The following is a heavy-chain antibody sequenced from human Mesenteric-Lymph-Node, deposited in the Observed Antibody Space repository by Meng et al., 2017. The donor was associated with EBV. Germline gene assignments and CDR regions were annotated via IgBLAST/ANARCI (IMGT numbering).Heavy chain of an antibody. Sequence: QVQLVQSGAEVKKPEASVKVSCKASGYTFTNYVIHWVRQAPGQRLEWMGRINAGNDDTRYSQKFQGRLTITRDTSAKTAYMELSSLRSEDTAVYYCARDLRRLGELSLDLWGQGTLVTVSS. CDR2: INAGNDDT. J-gene: IGHJ5*02. CDR1: GYTFTNYV. D-gene: IGHD3-16*02. CDR3: ARDLRRLGELSLDL. V-gene: IGHV1-3*01.